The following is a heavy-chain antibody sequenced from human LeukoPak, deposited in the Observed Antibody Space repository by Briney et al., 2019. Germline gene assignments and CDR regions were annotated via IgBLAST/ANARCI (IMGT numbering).Heavy chain of an antibody. CDR2: INHSGST. Sequence: SETLSLTCAVYGGSFSGYYWSWIRQPPGKGLEWIGEINHSGSTNYNPSLKSRVTISVDTSKNQFSLKLSSVTAADTAVYYCARAHYGMVYARRYFDYWGQGTLVTVSS. CDR1: GGSFSGYY. CDR3: ARAHYGMVYARRYFDY. J-gene: IGHJ4*02. D-gene: IGHD2-8*01. V-gene: IGHV4-34*01.